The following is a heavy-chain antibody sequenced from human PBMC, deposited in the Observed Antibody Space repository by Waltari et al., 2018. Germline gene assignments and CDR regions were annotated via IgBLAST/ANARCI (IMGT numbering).Heavy chain of an antibody. CDR2: LRYDGSNK. J-gene: IGHJ4*02. D-gene: IGHD3-22*01. V-gene: IGHV3-30*02. CDR1: GFTFSSYG. CDR3: ARGYYFDY. Sequence: QVQLVESGGGVVQPGGSLRLSCAASGFTFSSYGMHWVRQAPGKGLEWVGLLRYDGSNKYYADAVKVRFTISRDNSKNTLYLQMNSLRAEDTAVYYCARGYYFDYWGQGTLVTVSS.